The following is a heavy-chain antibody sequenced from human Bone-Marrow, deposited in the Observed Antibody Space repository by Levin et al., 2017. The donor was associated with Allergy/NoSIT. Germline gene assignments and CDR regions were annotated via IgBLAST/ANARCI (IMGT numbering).Heavy chain of an antibody. CDR1: GGSIGSSDYY. V-gene: IGHV4-30-4*01. J-gene: IGHJ4*02. CDR2: IYYLGHT. CDR3: ARGGMFYHDSSGYPFDY. Sequence: PSETLSLTCTVSGGSIGSSDYYWSWIRQTPGKGLEWIGCIYYLGHTYYNRSLKSRVTISMDTSKNQLSLKLLFVTAADTAVYFCARGGMFYHDSSGYPFDYWGQGAQVTVSS. D-gene: IGHD3-22*01.